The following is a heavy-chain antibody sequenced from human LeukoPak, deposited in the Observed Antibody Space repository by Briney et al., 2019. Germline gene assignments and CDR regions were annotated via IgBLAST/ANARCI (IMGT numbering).Heavy chain of an antibody. CDR3: ARGHLYGGNLYYFDY. CDR1: GGSFSGYY. CDR2: INHSGST. D-gene: IGHD4-23*01. Sequence: SETLSLTCAVYGGSFSGYYRSWIRQPPGKGLEWIGEINHSGSTNYNPSLKSRVTISVDTSKNQFSLKLSSVTAADTAVYYCARGHLYGGNLYYFDYWGQGTLVTVSS. V-gene: IGHV4-34*01. J-gene: IGHJ4*02.